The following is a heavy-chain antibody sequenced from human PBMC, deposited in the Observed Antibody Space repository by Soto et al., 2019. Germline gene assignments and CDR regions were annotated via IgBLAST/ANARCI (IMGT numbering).Heavy chain of an antibody. Sequence: GGSLRLSCAASGFTFSNAWMNWVRQAPGKGLEWVGRIKSKTDGGTTDYAAPVKGRFTISRDDSKNTLYLQMNSLKTEDTAVYYCTTASGDYPHPAFDIWGQGTMVTVSS. CDR1: GFTFSNAW. CDR3: TTASGDYPHPAFDI. CDR2: IKSKTDGGTT. D-gene: IGHD4-17*01. V-gene: IGHV3-15*07. J-gene: IGHJ3*02.